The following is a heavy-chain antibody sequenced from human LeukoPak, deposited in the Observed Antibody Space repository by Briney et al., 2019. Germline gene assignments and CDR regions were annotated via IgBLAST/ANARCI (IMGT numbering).Heavy chain of an antibody. CDR1: GFAFSVYA. CDR3: AKPISGGLAVTADWFHP. CDR2: INANSGTT. Sequence: PGGSLRLSCTASGFAFSVYAMTWLRQPPGKGLEWVSTINANSGTTSYAASVRGRFTISRDNSKNTLYLQLSTLRADDTATYYCAKPISGGLAVTADWFHPWGQGTLVVVSP. J-gene: IGHJ5*01. V-gene: IGHV3-23*01. D-gene: IGHD6-19*01.